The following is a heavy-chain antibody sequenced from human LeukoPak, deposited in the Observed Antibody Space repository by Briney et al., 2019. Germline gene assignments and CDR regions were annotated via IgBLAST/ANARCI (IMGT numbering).Heavy chain of an antibody. Sequence: GGSLRLSCAASGITFDDYAMHWVRQAPGKGLEWVSGISWNSGSIGYADSVKGRFTISRDNAKNSLYLQMNSLRAEDTALYYCAKAVDSSGYAPYFDYWGQGTLVTVSS. CDR1: GITFDDYA. D-gene: IGHD3-22*01. V-gene: IGHV3-9*01. J-gene: IGHJ4*02. CDR2: ISWNSGSI. CDR3: AKAVDSSGYAPYFDY.